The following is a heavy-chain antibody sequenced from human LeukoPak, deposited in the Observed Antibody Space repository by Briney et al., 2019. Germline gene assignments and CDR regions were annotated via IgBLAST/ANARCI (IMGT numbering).Heavy chain of an antibody. CDR2: ISYDGSNK. CDR1: GFTFSSYA. D-gene: IGHD5-18*01. CDR3: ARVHDIQLYYYCYYGMDV. Sequence: GGSLRLSCAASGFTFSSYAMHWVRQAPGKGLEWVAVISYDGSNKYYADSVKGRFTISRDNSKNTLYLQMNSLRAEDTAVYYCARVHDIQLYYYCYYGMDVWGQGTTVTVSS. V-gene: IGHV3-30-3*01. J-gene: IGHJ6*02.